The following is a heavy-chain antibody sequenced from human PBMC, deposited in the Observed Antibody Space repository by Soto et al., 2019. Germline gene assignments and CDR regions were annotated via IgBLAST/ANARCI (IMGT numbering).Heavy chain of an antibody. CDR1: GFTVTNYV. CDR2: ITGDGYTT. V-gene: IGHV3-23*01. Sequence: PAWSLRLSCAASGFTVTNYVMTWVRQAPGKGLEWVSSITGDGYTTFYADSVKGRFTISRDNPKNTLFLQLNSLRAEDTAIYYCAKGSSRDGYSWGQGTLVTVYS. J-gene: IGHJ5*02. D-gene: IGHD2-21*01. CDR3: AKGSSRDGYS.